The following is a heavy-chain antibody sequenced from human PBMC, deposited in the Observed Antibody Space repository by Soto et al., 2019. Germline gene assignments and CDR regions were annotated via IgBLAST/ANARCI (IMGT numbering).Heavy chain of an antibody. Sequence: SETLCFPGTFSGGSISSYYWSWIRQPPGKGLEWIGYIYYSGSTNYNPSLKSRVTISVDTSKNQFSLKLSSVTAADTAVYYCAREWYPGDGMDVWGQGTTVTVSS. CDR3: AREWYPGDGMDV. V-gene: IGHV4-59*01. CDR1: GGSISSYY. J-gene: IGHJ6*02. CDR2: IYYSGST. D-gene: IGHD2-15*01.